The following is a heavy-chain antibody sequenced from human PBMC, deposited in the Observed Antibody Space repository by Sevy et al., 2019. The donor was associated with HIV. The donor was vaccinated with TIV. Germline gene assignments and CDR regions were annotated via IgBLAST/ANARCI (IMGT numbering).Heavy chain of an antibody. D-gene: IGHD5-12*01. J-gene: IGHJ4*02. CDR1: GGSISSSDSY. V-gene: IGHV4-30-4*01. Sequence: SETLSLTCTVSGGSISSSDSYWSWIRQSPGKGLEWIGYIHHSGGTYYNPFLKSRVAMSVDTSEKQFSLKLNFLTAADTAVYYCASIRGYSHGPFDYWGQGTLVTVSS. CDR2: IHHSGGT. CDR3: ASIRGYSHGPFDY.